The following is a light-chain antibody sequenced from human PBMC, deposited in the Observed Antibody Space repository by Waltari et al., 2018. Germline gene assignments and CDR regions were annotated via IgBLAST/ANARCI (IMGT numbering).Light chain of an antibody. CDR2: GNS. V-gene: IGLV1-40*01. J-gene: IGLJ2*01. CDR3: QSYDSSLSGSI. CDR1: SSNIWAGYD. Sequence: QSGLTQPPSVSGAPGQRVTISCTGSSSNIWAGYDVHWYQLLPGTAPKLLIYGNSNRPAGVPDRFSGSKSGTAASRAITGLQAEDEADYYCQSYDSSLSGSIFGGGTKLTVL.